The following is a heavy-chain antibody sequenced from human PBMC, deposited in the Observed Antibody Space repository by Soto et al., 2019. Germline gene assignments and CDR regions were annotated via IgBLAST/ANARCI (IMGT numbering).Heavy chain of an antibody. CDR2: INHSGST. V-gene: IGHV4-34*01. CDR3: VRVPFYYDSSAHQSLYYFDF. Sequence: WETMTIICAVYGGAFSGYYWSWIRKPPGKGMEWIGEINHSGSTNYNPSLKSRVTLSVDTSKNQFSLKLISVTAADTAVYYCVRVPFYYDSSAHQSLYYFDFWGQRTLVTVSS. CDR1: GGAFSGYY. D-gene: IGHD3-22*01. J-gene: IGHJ4*02.